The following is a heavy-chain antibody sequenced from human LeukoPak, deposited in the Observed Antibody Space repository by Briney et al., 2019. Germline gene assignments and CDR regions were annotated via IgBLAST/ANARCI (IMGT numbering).Heavy chain of an antibody. J-gene: IGHJ4*02. CDR1: GGTFSSYA. CDR3: ARVGSYSEFDY. Sequence: ASVKVSCKASGGTFSSYAISWVRQAPGQGLEWMGGIIPIFGTANYAQKFQGRVTMTRDTSTSTVYMELSSLRSEDTAVYYCARVGSYSEFDYWGQGTLVTVSS. CDR2: IIPIFGTA. V-gene: IGHV1-69*05. D-gene: IGHD1-26*01.